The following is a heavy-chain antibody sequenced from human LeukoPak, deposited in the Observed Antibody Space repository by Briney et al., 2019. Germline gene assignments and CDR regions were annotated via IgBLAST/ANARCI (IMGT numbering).Heavy chain of an antibody. CDR3: ASWNCGSTSCYTY. CDR2: INPNSGGT. D-gene: IGHD2-2*02. CDR1: GYTFTGYY. V-gene: IGHV1-2*02. J-gene: IGHJ4*02. Sequence: ASVKVSCKASGYTFTGYYIHWVRQAPGQGLEWMGWINPNSGGTNSTQKFQGRVTMTRDTSITTAYMELSRLRSDDTAVYYCASWNCGSTSCYTYWGQGTLVTVSS.